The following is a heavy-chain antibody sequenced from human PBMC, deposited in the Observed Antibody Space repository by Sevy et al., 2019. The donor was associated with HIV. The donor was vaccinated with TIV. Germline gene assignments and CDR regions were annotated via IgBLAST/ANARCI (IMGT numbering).Heavy chain of an antibody. Sequence: SETLSLTCAVSGGSISSDNFWSWVRQPPGKGLEWIGDIYHSGSTNYSPSLGSRVTMSVDKSKNQFSLRLTSVTAADTAVYFCAILQGEYSDSDAFSMFFFDYWGQGALVTVSS. D-gene: IGHD3-22*01. CDR3: AILQGEYSDSDAFSMFFFDY. V-gene: IGHV4-4*02. CDR2: IYHSGST. CDR1: GGSISSDNF. J-gene: IGHJ4*02.